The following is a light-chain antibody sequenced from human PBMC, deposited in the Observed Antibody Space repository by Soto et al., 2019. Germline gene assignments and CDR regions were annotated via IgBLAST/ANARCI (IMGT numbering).Light chain of an antibody. Sequence: QSALTQPPSASGSPGQSVAISCTGTSSDIGAYNYVSWYQQHPGNAPKLMIYEVTKRPSGVPNRFSGSKSGNTASLTVSGLQAEDEADYYCSSYAGTNSVIFGGGTKLTVL. J-gene: IGLJ2*01. CDR1: SSDIGAYNY. V-gene: IGLV2-8*01. CDR3: SSYAGTNSVI. CDR2: EVT.